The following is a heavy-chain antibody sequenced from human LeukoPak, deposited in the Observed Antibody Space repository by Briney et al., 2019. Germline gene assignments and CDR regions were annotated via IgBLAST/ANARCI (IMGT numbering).Heavy chain of an antibody. CDR2: FDTGFGT. V-gene: IGHV3-23*01. J-gene: IGHJ4*02. CDR1: GFTFSTAS. D-gene: IGHD6-19*01. Sequence: HSGGSLRLSCAASGFTFSTASLHWVRHPPGRGLEWVSAFDTGFGTYYPDSLRGRFTISRDNSKNTLFLQMNSLRAEDTAVYYCARSSGWWSLDYWDQGTLVTVSS. CDR3: ARSSGWWSLDY.